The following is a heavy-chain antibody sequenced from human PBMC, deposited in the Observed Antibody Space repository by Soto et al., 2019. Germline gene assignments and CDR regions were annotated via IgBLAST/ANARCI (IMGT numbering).Heavy chain of an antibody. CDR3: ERADSSTTFDY. CDR2: IYYSGST. V-gene: IGHV4-31*02. Sequence: SETLSLTCTVSGGSISSGGYYWSWIRQHPGKGLEWIGYIYYSGSTYHNPSLKSRVTIPVDTSKNQFSLKLSSVTAADTAVYYCERADSSTTFDYWGQGTLVTVSS. CDR1: GGSISSGGYY. J-gene: IGHJ4*02. D-gene: IGHD6-13*01.